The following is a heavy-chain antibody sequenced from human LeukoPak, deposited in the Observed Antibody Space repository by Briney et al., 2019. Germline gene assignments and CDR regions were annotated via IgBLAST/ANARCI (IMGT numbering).Heavy chain of an antibody. CDR3: ARGGRYCSSTSCYASIYY. CDR2: ISGSGGST. J-gene: IGHJ4*02. V-gene: IGHV3-23*01. CDR1: GVTFISYA. D-gene: IGHD2-2*01. Sequence: GGSLRLSCAASGVTFISYAMSWVRQAPGKGLEWVSAISGSGGSTYYADSVKGRFTISIDNSKNTLYLQMNSLRAEDTSVYYCARGGRYCSSTSCYASIYYWGQGTLVTVSS.